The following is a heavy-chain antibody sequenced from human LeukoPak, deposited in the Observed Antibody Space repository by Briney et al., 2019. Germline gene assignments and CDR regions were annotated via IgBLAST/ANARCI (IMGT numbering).Heavy chain of an antibody. CDR2: INPSGGST. V-gene: IGHV1-46*01. CDR1: GYTFTSYY. CDR3: ARVWSLKYYYYYMDV. Sequence: ASVKVSCKASGYTFTSYYMHWVRQAPGQGLEWMGIINPSGGSTSYAQKFQGRVTMTRDTSTSTVYMELSSLRSEDTAVYYCARVWSLKYYYYYMDVWGKGTTVTVSS. D-gene: IGHD3-10*01. J-gene: IGHJ6*03.